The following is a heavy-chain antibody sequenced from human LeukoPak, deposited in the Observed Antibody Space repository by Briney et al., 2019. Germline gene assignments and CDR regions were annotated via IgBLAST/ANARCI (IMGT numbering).Heavy chain of an antibody. CDR2: IIPIFGIA. CDR3: ARSRHYYDSSGSWYFDL. J-gene: IGHJ2*01. V-gene: IGHV1-69*04. CDR1: GGTFSSYA. Sequence: GASVKVSCKASGGTFSSYAIGWVRQAPGQGLEWMGRIIPIFGIANYAQKFQGRVTITADKSTSTAYMELSSLRSEDTAVYYCARSRHYYDSSGSWYFDLWGRGTLVTVSS. D-gene: IGHD3-22*01.